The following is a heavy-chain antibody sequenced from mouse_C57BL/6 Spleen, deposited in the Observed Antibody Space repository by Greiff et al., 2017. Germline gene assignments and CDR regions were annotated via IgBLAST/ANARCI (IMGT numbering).Heavy chain of an antibody. CDR2: ISSGSSTI. CDR3: ARQGNYYAMDY. D-gene: IGHD2-1*01. V-gene: IGHV5-17*01. CDR1: GFTFSDYG. J-gene: IGHJ4*01. Sequence: VKLVESGGGLVKPGGSLKLSCAASGFTFSDYGMHWVRQAPEKGLEWVAYISSGSSTIYYADTVKGRFTISRDNAKNTLFLQMTSLRSEDTAMYYCARQGNYYAMDYWGQGTSVTVSS.